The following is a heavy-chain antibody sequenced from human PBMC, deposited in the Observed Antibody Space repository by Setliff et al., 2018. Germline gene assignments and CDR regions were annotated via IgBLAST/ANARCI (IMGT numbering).Heavy chain of an antibody. CDR2: IYYSGST. D-gene: IGHD6-19*01. CDR3: ARGGSNSGWYGFFDF. J-gene: IGHJ4*02. V-gene: IGHV4-30-4*08. CDR1: GGSISSGDYY. Sequence: SETLSLTCTVSGGSISSGDYYWSWIRQPPGKGLEWIGYIYYSGSTYYNPSLKSRVTISVDTSKNQFSLRLNSVTAADTAVYYCARGGSNSGWYGFFDFWGQGAQVTVSS.